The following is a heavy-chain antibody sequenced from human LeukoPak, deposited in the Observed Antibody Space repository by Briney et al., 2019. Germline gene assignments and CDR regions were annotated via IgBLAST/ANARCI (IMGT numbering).Heavy chain of an antibody. CDR3: ARALGAFDI. J-gene: IGHJ3*02. Sequence: SETLSLTCTVSGGSISSSSYYWGRIHQPPGRGLEWIGSICYSGSTYYNPSLKSRVTISLDKSKNQVSLKLNSVTAADTAVYYCARALGAFDIWGQGTMVTVSS. V-gene: IGHV4-39*07. CDR2: ICYSGST. CDR1: GGSISSSSYY.